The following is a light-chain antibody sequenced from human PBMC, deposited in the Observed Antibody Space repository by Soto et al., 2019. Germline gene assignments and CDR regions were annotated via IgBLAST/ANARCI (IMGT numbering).Light chain of an antibody. J-gene: IGKJ1*01. CDR3: QQSYSTPWT. CDR1: QTISSF. Sequence: DIQMTQSPPSLSASVGDRFRITCRASQTISSFLNWYQQKPGKAPKLLIYAASSLQSGVPSRFSGSGSGTDFTLTISSLQPEDFATYYCQQSYSTPWTFGQGTKVDIK. V-gene: IGKV1-39*01. CDR2: AAS.